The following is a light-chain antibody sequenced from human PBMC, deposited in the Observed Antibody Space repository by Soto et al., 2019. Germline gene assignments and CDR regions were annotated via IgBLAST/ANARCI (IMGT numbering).Light chain of an antibody. CDR3: AAWDDSLSGLV. Sequence: QSVLTQPPSASGTPGQRVTISCSGSRSNIGNNYVHWYQQLPGTAPKLLIYRSNQRPSGVPDRFSGSKSGTSASLAISGLRSEDEADYHCAAWDDSLSGLVFGGGTQLTVL. CDR1: RSNIGNNY. J-gene: IGLJ3*02. V-gene: IGLV1-47*01. CDR2: RSN.